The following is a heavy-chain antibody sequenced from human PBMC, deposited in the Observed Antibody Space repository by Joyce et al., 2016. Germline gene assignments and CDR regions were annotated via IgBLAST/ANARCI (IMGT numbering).Heavy chain of an antibody. CDR1: GYTFTGFY. D-gene: IGHD6-19*01. CDR3: ARDLTGSGWYYFDH. CDR2: INKMSGGT. V-gene: IGHV1-46*01. Sequence: VHLVQSGAAVKEPGASVKVSCKASGYTFTGFYVHWVLQAPGQGLEWMGMINKMSGGTTYAQEFQGRVTLTRDTAANTHYMELTSLTSDDTAVFYCARDLTGSGWYYFDHWGQGTLVTVSS. J-gene: IGHJ4*02.